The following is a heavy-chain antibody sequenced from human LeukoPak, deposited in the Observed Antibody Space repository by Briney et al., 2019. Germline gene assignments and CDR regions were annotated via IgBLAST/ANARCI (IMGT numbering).Heavy chain of an antibody. J-gene: IGHJ4*02. CDR1: GYTLIELS. D-gene: IGHD6-25*01. V-gene: IGHV1-24*01. CDR3: ATVVAAGGGFYFDY. Sequence: EASVKVSFKVSGYTLIELSLHWVGQPPGKGLEWMGGFDPEDGETIYAQKFQGRVTMTEDTSTDTAYMELSSLRSEDTAVYYCATVVAAGGGFYFDYWGQGTLVTVSS. CDR2: FDPEDGET.